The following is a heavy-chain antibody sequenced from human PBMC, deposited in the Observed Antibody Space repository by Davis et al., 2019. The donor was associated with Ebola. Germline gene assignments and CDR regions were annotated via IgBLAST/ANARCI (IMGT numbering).Heavy chain of an antibody. CDR1: GGPISSSHW. J-gene: IGHJ4*02. V-gene: IGHV4-4*02. CDR2: IYHSGSA. Sequence: PSETLSLTCTVSGGPISSSHWWTWVRQAPGKGLEWIGDIYHSGSANYNPSLKSRVTMSVDTSKNQFSLKLSSVTAADTAVYYCARAPYCGGDCYSSGGFDYWGQGTLVTVSS. CDR3: ARAPYCGGDCYSSGGFDY. D-gene: IGHD2-21*02.